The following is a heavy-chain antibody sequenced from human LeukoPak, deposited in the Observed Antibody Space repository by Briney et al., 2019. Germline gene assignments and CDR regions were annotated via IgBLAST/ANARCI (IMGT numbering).Heavy chain of an antibody. Sequence: GGSLRLSCAASGFTVSSNYMSWVRQAPGKGLEWVSVIYSGGSTYYADSVKGRFTISRDNSKNTLYLQMNSLRAEDTAVYYCASIAVAGTKIPYYYGMDVWGQGTTVTVSS. CDR2: IYSGGST. CDR1: GFTVSSNY. V-gene: IGHV3-66*01. CDR3: ASIAVAGTKIPYYYGMDV. J-gene: IGHJ6*02. D-gene: IGHD6-19*01.